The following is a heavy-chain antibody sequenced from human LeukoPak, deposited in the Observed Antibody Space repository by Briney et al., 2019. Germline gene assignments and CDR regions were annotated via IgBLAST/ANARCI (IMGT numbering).Heavy chain of an antibody. D-gene: IGHD1-7*01. CDR1: GFTFSNYW. Sequence: PGGSLRLSCVGSGFTFSNYWMNWVRQAPGKGMEGVANIKGSDKGQVDSVKGRFSVSRDDARNSLYLQMDSLRAEDTAVYYCARDVDWNYDLWGQGTVVRVSS. CDR2: IKGSDK. V-gene: IGHV3-7*01. J-gene: IGHJ4*02. CDR3: ARDVDWNYDL.